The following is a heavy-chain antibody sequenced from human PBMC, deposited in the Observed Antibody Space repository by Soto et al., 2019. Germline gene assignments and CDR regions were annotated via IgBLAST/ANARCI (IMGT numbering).Heavy chain of an antibody. CDR3: ASSYVSDYWYFDL. D-gene: IGHD3-10*02. J-gene: IGHJ2*01. V-gene: IGHV1-3*01. CDR1: GYTFTSYA. CDR2: INAGNGNT. Sequence: QVQLVQSGAEVKKPGASVKVSCKASGYTFTSYAMHWVRQAPGQRLEWMGWINAGNGNTKDSQKFQGRVTITRDTSASTAYMELSSLRSEDTAVYYCASSYVSDYWYFDLWGRGTLVTVSS.